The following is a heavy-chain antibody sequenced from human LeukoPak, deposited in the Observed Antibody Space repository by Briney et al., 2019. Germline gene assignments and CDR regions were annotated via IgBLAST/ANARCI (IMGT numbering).Heavy chain of an antibody. V-gene: IGHV1-46*01. D-gene: IGHD5-24*01. Sequence: ASVKVSCKASGNTFTRNYIQWVRQAPGQGLEWMGIISPSGDSTTYAQKFQGRVTMTRDTSTRTVYMELSSLRSDDTAVYYCARGSRWLQLLWGQGTLVTVSS. J-gene: IGHJ4*02. CDR2: ISPSGDST. CDR3: ARGSRWLQLL. CDR1: GNTFTRNY.